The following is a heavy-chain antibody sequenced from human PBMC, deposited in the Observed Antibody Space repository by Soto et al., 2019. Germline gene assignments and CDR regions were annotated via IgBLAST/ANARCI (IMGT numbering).Heavy chain of an antibody. CDR3: ASYGAIFWNGYYGFDY. J-gene: IGHJ4*02. D-gene: IGHD3-3*01. CDR2: IYYSGST. CDR1: GGSISSSSYY. Sequence: SETLSLTCTVSGGSISSSSYYWGWIRQPPGKGLEWIGSIYYSGSTYYNPSLKSRVTISVDTSKNQFSLKLSSVTAADTAVYYCASYGAIFWNGYYGFDYWGQGTLVTVSS. V-gene: IGHV4-39*01.